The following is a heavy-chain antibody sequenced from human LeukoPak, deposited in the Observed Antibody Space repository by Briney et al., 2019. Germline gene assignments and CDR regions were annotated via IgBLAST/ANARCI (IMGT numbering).Heavy chain of an antibody. Sequence: ASVKVYCKASGGTFSSYAISWVRQAPGQGLEWMGGIIPIFGTANYAQKFQGRVTITADESTSTAYMELSSLRSEDTAVYYCAREGDGDGGYYDSSGPSPLVGWGQGTLVTVSS. CDR3: AREGDGDGGYYDSSGPSPLVG. D-gene: IGHD3-22*01. CDR2: IIPIFGTA. CDR1: GGTFSSYA. J-gene: IGHJ4*02. V-gene: IGHV1-69*13.